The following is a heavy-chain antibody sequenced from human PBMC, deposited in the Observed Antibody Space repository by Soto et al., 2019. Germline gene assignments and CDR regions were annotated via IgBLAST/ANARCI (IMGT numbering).Heavy chain of an antibody. V-gene: IGHV4-30-4*01. CDR2: VYYSWST. CDR3: ARDPYSLSPKYNWFGP. D-gene: IGHD3-16*01. J-gene: IGHJ5*01. CDR1: VGSISSGDYY. Sequence: SETLSLTCTVSVGSISSGDYYLSWIRQPPGKGLEWIGYVYYSWSTYYNPSLKSRLTISVDTSKNQFSLKLSSVTAADTAVYYCARDPYSLSPKYNWFGPWGQGILVT.